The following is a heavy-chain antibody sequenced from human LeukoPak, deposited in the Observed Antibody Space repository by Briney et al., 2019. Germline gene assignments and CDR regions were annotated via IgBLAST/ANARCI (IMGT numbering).Heavy chain of an antibody. D-gene: IGHD2-15*01. Sequence: GGSLKLSCAASGFTFSSYWMSWVRQAPGKGLEWVANIKQDGSEKYYVDSVKGRFTISRDNAKNSLYLQTNSLRAEDTAVYYCAKDRLRYCTGGNCYSPVDYWGQGTLVTVSS. V-gene: IGHV3-7*03. CDR1: GFTFSSYW. CDR3: AKDRLRYCTGGNCYSPVDY. J-gene: IGHJ4*01. CDR2: IKQDGSEK.